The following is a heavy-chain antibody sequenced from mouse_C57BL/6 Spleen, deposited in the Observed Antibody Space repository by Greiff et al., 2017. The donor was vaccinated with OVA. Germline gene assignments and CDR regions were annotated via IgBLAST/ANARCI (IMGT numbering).Heavy chain of an antibody. J-gene: IGHJ4*01. Sequence: VQLQQSGAELARPGASVKLSCKASGYTFTSYGISWVKQRTGQGLEWIGEIYPRSGNTYYNEKFKGKATLTADKSSSTAYMELRSLTSEDSAVYFCARLGIYYGYDAMDYWGQGTSVTVSS. D-gene: IGHD2-1*01. V-gene: IGHV1-81*01. CDR1: GYTFTSYG. CDR2: IYPRSGNT. CDR3: ARLGIYYGYDAMDY.